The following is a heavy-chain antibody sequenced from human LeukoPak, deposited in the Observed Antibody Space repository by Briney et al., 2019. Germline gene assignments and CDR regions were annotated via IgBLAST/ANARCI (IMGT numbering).Heavy chain of an antibody. CDR3: ATGDGWFGELSSFDS. D-gene: IGHD3-10*01. CDR2: ISSSSSSI. V-gene: IGHV3-48*02. J-gene: IGHJ4*02. CDR1: GFTFNAYN. Sequence: GGSLRLSCAASGFTFNAYNMNWVRQAPGKGLEWVSSISSSSSSIYYADSVKGRFTISRDNAKKSLYLQMNSLRDEDTALYYCATGDGWFGELSSFDSWGQGTLVTVSS.